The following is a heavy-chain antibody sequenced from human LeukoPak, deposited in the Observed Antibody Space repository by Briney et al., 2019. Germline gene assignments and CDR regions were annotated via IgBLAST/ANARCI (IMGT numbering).Heavy chain of an antibody. J-gene: IGHJ5*02. CDR1: GYTLTELS. CDR2: FDPEDGET. D-gene: IGHD2-15*01. CDR3: ATKPGGSSNWFDP. V-gene: IGHV1-24*01. Sequence: ASVKVSCKVSGYTLTELSMHWVRQAPGKGLEWMGVFDPEDGETIYAQKFQGRVTMTEDTSTDTAYMELSSLRSEDTAVYYCATKPGGSSNWFDPWGQGTLVTVSS.